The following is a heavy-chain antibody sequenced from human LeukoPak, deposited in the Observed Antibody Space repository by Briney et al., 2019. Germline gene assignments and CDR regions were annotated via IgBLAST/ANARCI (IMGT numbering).Heavy chain of an antibody. CDR2: ISSSSSYI. Sequence: PGGSLRLSCAASGFTLDDYGMSWVRQAPGKGLEWVSSISSSSSYIYYADSVKGRFTISRDNAKNSLYLQMNSLRAEDTAVYYCARDKGSTAMPPVNNWFDPWGQGTLVTVSS. CDR1: GFTLDDYG. J-gene: IGHJ5*02. CDR3: ARDKGSTAMPPVNNWFDP. V-gene: IGHV3-21*01. D-gene: IGHD5-18*01.